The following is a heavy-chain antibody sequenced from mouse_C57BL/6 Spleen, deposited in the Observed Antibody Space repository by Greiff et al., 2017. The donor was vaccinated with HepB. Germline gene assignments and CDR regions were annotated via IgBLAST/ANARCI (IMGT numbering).Heavy chain of an antibody. V-gene: IGHV1-53*01. Sequence: QVQLQQPGTELVKPGASVKLSCKASGYTFTSYWMHWVKQRPGQVLEWIGNINPSNGGTNYNEKFKSKATLTVDKSSSTAYMQLSSMTSEDSAVYYCARLALWYPYYAMDYWGQGTSVTVSS. J-gene: IGHJ4*01. CDR1: GYTFTSYW. CDR2: INPSNGGT. D-gene: IGHD2-1*01. CDR3: ARLALWYPYYAMDY.